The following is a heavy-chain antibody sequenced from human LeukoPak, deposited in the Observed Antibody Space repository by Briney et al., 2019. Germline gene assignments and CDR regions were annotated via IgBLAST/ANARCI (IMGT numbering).Heavy chain of an antibody. CDR1: GFTFSSYA. D-gene: IGHD3-10*01. V-gene: IGHV3-23*01. J-gene: IGHJ4*02. Sequence: GGSLRLSCAASGFTFSSYAISWIRQAPGKGLEWVSSIFGSGAGTHYADSVKGRFTISRDNSKNTLYLQMNNLRAEDTAVYYCAKDLISPRSVGSSEKVDCWGQGTLVAVSS. CDR2: IFGSGAGT. CDR3: AKDLISPRSVGSSEKVDC.